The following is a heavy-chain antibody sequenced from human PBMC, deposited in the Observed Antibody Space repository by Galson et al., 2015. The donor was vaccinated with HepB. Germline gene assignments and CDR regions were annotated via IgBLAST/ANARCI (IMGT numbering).Heavy chain of an antibody. D-gene: IGHD3-22*01. CDR3: ARSDSYDSSGYRTDAFDI. J-gene: IGHJ3*02. CDR2: IYYSGST. CDR1: GGSISSYY. Sequence: ETLSLTCTVSGGSISSYYWSWIRQPPGKGLEWIGYIYYSGSTNYNPSLKSRVTILVDTSKNQFSLKLSSVTAADTAVYYCARSDSYDSSGYRTDAFDIWGQGTMVTVSS. V-gene: IGHV4-59*01.